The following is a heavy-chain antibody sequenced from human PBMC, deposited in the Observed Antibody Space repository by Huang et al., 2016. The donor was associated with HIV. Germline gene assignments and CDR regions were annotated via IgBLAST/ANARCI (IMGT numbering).Heavy chain of an antibody. CDR1: GFIFNDFA. D-gene: IGHD4-17*01. V-gene: IGHV3-49*03. Sequence: VESGGDAVQSGRSLRLSCRGSGFIFNDFAINWFCQSPRKGREGLGVVGSIAFGGASKSAPSVKDRFSVSRDEAKNVAFLQMENLQVDDTAVYYCSPTGDDYFYYYMDVWGNGTTVIVS. CDR2: VGSIAFGGAS. CDR3: SPTGDDYFYYYMDV. J-gene: IGHJ6*03.